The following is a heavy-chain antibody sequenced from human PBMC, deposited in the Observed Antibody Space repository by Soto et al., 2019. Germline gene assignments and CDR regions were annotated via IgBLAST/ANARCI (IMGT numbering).Heavy chain of an antibody. V-gene: IGHV2-5*01. CDR3: AHRPPTYYYDSSGYFHFDY. CDR2: IYWNDDK. CDR1: GFSLSTSGVG. Sequence: SGPTLVKPTQTLTLTCTFSGFSLSTSGVGVGWIRQPPGKALEWLALIYWNDDKRYSPSLKSRLTITKDTSKNQVVLTMTNMDPVDTATYYCAHRPPTYYYDSSGYFHFDYWGQGTLVTVSS. J-gene: IGHJ4*02. D-gene: IGHD3-22*01.